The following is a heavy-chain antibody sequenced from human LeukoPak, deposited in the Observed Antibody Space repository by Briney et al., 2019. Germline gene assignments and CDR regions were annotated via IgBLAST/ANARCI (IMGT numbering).Heavy chain of an antibody. D-gene: IGHD6-19*01. J-gene: IGHJ3*02. CDR2: MNTNSGGT. CDR3: ARPRTSGWIHDVYDI. Sequence: ASVKISCKASGYTFTGHYMHWVRQAPGHGLEWMGWMNTNSGGTKFAQSFQGRVTMTRDTSISTAYLELSRLTFDDTAVYYCARPRTSGWIHDVYDIWGQGTLVTVPP. V-gene: IGHV1-2*02. CDR1: GYTFTGHY.